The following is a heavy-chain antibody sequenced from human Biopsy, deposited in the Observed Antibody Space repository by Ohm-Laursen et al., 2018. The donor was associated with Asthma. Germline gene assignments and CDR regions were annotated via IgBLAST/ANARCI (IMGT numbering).Heavy chain of an antibody. V-gene: IGHV4-59*01. J-gene: IGHJ4*02. Sequence: PSQTLSLTCTVSGVSIRSYYWTWIRQPPGKGLEWIGNIHYSGGTYSNPSLKSRVTISVDTSKKQISLRLSSVIAADTAVYYCAGFCSGGNCPDHWGQGTLVTVSS. CDR3: AGFCSGGNCPDH. CDR1: GVSIRSYY. CDR2: IHYSGGT. D-gene: IGHD2-15*01.